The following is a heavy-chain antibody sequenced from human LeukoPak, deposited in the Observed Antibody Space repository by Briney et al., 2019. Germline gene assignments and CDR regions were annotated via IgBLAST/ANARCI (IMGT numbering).Heavy chain of an antibody. J-gene: IGHJ4*02. CDR1: GGSISSSSYY. CDR2: INYSGTT. V-gene: IGHV4-39*01. Sequence: SETLSLTCTVSGGSISSSSYYWGWIRQPPGKGLQWIGSINYSGTTYYNPSLKSRVTISVDTSKNQFSLKLRSVTAADTAVYYCARSPGYFAFESWGQGTLVIVPS. CDR3: ARSPGYFAFES. D-gene: IGHD2/OR15-2a*01.